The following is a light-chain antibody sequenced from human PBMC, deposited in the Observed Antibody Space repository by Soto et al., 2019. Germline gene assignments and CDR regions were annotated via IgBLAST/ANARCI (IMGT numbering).Light chain of an antibody. J-gene: IGKJ1*01. CDR1: QSVSSSY. V-gene: IGKV3-20*01. Sequence: EIVLTQSPGTLSLSPGERATLSCRASQSVSSSYLAWYQQKPGQAPRLLIYGASSRATGIPDRVSGSGSGTDFTLTISRLDAEDFAVYYCQQDGSSQCTFGQGTKVDIK. CDR3: QQDGSSQCT. CDR2: GAS.